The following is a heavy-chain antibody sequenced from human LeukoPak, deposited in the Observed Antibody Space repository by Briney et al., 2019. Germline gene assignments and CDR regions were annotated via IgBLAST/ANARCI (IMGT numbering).Heavy chain of an antibody. J-gene: IGHJ4*02. V-gene: IGHV3-23*01. CDR3: AKIAPWGAVTTTDGFDY. CDR1: GFSFSNYA. Sequence: GGSLRLSCAASGFSFSNYAMSWVRQAPGKGLEWVSSISDSGAATYYADSVKGRFTISRDNSKNTLYLQLNSLGAEDTAVYYCAKIAPWGAVTTTDGFDYWGQGTPVTVSS. CDR2: ISDSGAAT. D-gene: IGHD4-17*01.